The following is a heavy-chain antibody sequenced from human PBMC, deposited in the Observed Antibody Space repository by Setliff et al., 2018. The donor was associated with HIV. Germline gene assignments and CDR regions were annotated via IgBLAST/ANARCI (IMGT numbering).Heavy chain of an antibody. D-gene: IGHD3-10*01. CDR3: ARKHKVSLGRGIVVLWGFDP. J-gene: IGHJ5*02. Sequence: ASVKVSCKASGYTSTKFDINWVRQATGQGLEWMGWMNPNSGNTGFAQKFQGRVTMTRSTSFSTAYMELSNLTSEDTAIYYCARKHKVSLGRGIVVLWGFDPWGQGTLVTVSS. CDR2: MNPNSGNT. CDR1: GYTSTKFD. V-gene: IGHV1-8*01.